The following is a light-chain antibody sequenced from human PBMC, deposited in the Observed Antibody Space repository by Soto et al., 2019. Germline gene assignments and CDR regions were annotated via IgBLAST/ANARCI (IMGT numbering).Light chain of an antibody. J-gene: IGLJ2*01. CDR3: ASWDDRLGAVI. CDR2: SNN. Sequence: SVLPQPPSASGTPGQKVFISCSGSSSNIGGTNYAYWYQQLPGAAPKLLMHSNNLRPSGVPERISGSKFGTAASLAISGLRSEDEAVYYCASWDDRLGAVIFGGGTK. V-gene: IGLV1-47*02. CDR1: SSNIGGTNY.